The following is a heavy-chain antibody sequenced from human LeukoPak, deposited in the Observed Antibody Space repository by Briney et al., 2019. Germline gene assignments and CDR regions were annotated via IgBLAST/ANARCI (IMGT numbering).Heavy chain of an antibody. V-gene: IGHV3-23*01. Sequence: GGSLRLSCAASGFTFSSYWMHWVRQAPGKGLEWVSAISGSGGSTYYADSVKGRFTISRDNSKNTLYLQMNSLRAEDTAVYYCAKSRGWQGYCSGGSCYGPSGWFDPWGQGTLVTVSS. CDR3: AKSRGWQGYCSGGSCYGPSGWFDP. J-gene: IGHJ5*02. CDR1: GFTFSSYW. CDR2: ISGSGGST. D-gene: IGHD2-15*01.